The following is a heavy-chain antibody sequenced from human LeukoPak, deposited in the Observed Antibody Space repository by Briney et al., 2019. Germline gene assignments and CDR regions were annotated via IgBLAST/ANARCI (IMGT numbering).Heavy chain of an antibody. CDR2: MNPNSGNT. D-gene: IGHD2-2*01. CDR3: ARGYCSSTSCSQAFDY. CDR1: GYTFTSYD. J-gene: IGHJ4*02. V-gene: IGHV1-8*01. Sequence: ASVKVSCKASGYTFTSYDINWVRQATGQGLEWMGWMNPNSGNTGYAQKFQGRVTMTRNTSISTAYMELSSLRSEDTAVYYCARGYCSSTSCSQAFDYWGQGTLVTVSS.